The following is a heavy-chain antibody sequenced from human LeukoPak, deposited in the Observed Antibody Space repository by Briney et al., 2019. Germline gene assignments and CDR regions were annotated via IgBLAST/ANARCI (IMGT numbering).Heavy chain of an antibody. D-gene: IGHD3-16*01. V-gene: IGHV4-4*07. Sequence: SETLSLTCTVSGGSISSYYWTWIRQPAGKGLEWIGRISASGSAYYNPSLQSRVTMSVDTSKNQLSLKLTSVTAADTAFCYCARAGQAFTSWGQGTLVTVSS. CDR1: GGSISSYY. CDR2: ISASGSA. CDR3: ARAGQAFTS. J-gene: IGHJ5*02.